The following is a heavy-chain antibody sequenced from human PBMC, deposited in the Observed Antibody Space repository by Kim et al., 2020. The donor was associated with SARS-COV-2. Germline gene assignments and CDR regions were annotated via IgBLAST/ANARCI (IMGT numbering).Heavy chain of an antibody. Sequence: ASVKVSCKASGYTFTSYAMHWVRQAPGQRLEWMGWINAGNGNTKYSQKFQGRVTITRDTSASTAYMELSSLRSEDTAVYYCARSQGSGSGGRLDAFDIWGQGTMVTVSS. CDR3: ARSQGSGSGGRLDAFDI. V-gene: IGHV1-3*01. CDR1: GYTFTSYA. CDR2: INAGNGNT. D-gene: IGHD3-10*01. J-gene: IGHJ3*02.